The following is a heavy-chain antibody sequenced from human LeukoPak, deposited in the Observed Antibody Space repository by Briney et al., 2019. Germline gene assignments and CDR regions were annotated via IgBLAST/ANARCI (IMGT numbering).Heavy chain of an antibody. D-gene: IGHD4-23*01. V-gene: IGHV1-8*01. Sequence: ASVKVSCKASGYTFTSYDINWVRQATGQGLEWMGWMNPNSGNTGYAQKFQGRVTMTRNTSISTAYMELSSLRSEDTAVYYCARGTTVVTLLGLGGYYFDYWGQGTLVTVS. CDR2: MNPNSGNT. CDR1: GYTFTSYD. J-gene: IGHJ4*02. CDR3: ARGTTVVTLLGLGGYYFDY.